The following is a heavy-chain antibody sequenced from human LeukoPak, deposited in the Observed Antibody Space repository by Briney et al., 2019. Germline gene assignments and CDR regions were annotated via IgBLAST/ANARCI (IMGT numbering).Heavy chain of an antibody. CDR2: MSYDGSNK. CDR3: AREVNGWFDP. Sequence: GGSLRLSCAASGFTFSCCAMHWGRQAPGKGLEWVAVMSYDGSNKFYADSVKGRFTISRDNSKNTLYLQMNSLRPEDTAVYYCAREVNGWFDPWGQGTLVTVSS. V-gene: IGHV3-30*04. CDR1: GFTFSCCA. J-gene: IGHJ5*02.